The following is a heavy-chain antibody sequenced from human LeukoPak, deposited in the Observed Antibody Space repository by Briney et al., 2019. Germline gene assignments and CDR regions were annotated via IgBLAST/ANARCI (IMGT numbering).Heavy chain of an antibody. CDR3: AREEFYYDSSGYRDPLFDY. J-gene: IGHJ4*02. V-gene: IGHV3-7*01. Sequence: GGSLRLSCAASGFIFSNYWMSWVRQAPGKGLEWVASIKQDGSEKYYVDSVKGRFTISRDNAKNSVYLQMNSLRAEDTAVYYCAREEFYYDSSGYRDPLFDYWGQGTLVTVSS. D-gene: IGHD3-22*01. CDR2: IKQDGSEK. CDR1: GFIFSNYW.